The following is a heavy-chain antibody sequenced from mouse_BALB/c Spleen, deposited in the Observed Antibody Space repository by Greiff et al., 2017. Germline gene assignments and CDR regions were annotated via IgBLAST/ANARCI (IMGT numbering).Heavy chain of an antibody. CDR3: ARPYSRGYFDV. Sequence: VQLKESGPELMKPGASVKISCKASGYSFTSYYMHWVKQSHGKSLEWIGYIDPFNGGTSYNQKFKGKATLTVDKSSSTAYMHLSSLTSEDSAVYYCARPYSRGYFDVWGAGTTVTVSS. D-gene: IGHD2-10*01. V-gene: IGHV1S135*01. CDR2: IDPFNGGT. J-gene: IGHJ1*01. CDR1: GYSFTSYY.